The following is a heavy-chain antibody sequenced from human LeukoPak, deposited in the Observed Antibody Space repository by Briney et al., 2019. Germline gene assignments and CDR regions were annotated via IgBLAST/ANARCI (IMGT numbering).Heavy chain of an antibody. J-gene: IGHJ6*03. D-gene: IGHD3-10*01. V-gene: IGHV4-34*01. Sequence: PSETLSLTCAVYGGSFSGYYWSWIRQPPGKGLEWIGEINHSGSTNYNPSLKSRVTISVDTSKNQFSLKLSSVTAADTAVYHCARARAYYYGSGSYFKTHYYMDVWGKGTTVTVSS. CDR3: ARARAYYYGSGSYFKTHYYMDV. CDR2: INHSGST. CDR1: GGSFSGYY.